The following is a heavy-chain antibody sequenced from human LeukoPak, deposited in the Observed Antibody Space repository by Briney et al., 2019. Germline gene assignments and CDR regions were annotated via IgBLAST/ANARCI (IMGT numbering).Heavy chain of an antibody. Sequence: PSETLSLTCTVSGGSISSSSYYWSWIRQPPGKGLEWIGYIYYSGSTNYNPSLKSRVTISVDTSKNQFSLKLSSVTAADTAVYYCARTPDSSGYQHYFDYWGQGTLVTVSS. V-gene: IGHV4-61*01. CDR3: ARTPDSSGYQHYFDY. CDR2: IYYSGST. J-gene: IGHJ4*02. CDR1: GGSISSSSYY. D-gene: IGHD3-22*01.